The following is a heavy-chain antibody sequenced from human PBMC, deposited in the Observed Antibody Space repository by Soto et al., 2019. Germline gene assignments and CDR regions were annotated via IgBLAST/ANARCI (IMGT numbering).Heavy chain of an antibody. J-gene: IGHJ4*02. D-gene: IGHD1-26*01. Sequence: QVQLQQWGAGLLKPSETLSLTCAVYGGSFNGYYWSWIRQPPGKGLEWIGEINHSGRTNFNPSLKXXVXIXXDTSKNQFSLKLTSVTAADTAMYYCTSCSGSYLDYWGQGSLVTVSS. CDR3: TSCSGSYLDY. CDR1: GGSFNGYY. CDR2: INHSGRT. V-gene: IGHV4-34*01.